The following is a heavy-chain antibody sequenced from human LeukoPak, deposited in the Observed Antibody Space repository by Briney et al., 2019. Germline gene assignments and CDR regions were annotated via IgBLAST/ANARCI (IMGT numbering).Heavy chain of an antibody. V-gene: IGHV4-4*07. J-gene: IGHJ3*02. Sequence: SETLSLTCTVSGGSIINYYWSWVRQPAGKGLEWIGRIFSSGSTDYNPSLKSRVTMSVDTSKNQFSLKLSSVTAADTAVYYCARGGSSSFDIWGQGTMVTVSS. CDR2: IFSSGST. D-gene: IGHD2-15*01. CDR1: GGSIINYY. CDR3: ARGGSSSFDI.